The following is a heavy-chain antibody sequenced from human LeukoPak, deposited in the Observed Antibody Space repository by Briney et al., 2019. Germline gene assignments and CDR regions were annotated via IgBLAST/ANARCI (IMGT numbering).Heavy chain of an antibody. J-gene: IGHJ4*02. V-gene: IGHV1-2*02. CDR1: GYTFTSYY. Sequence: ASVKVSCKASGYTFTSYYMHWVRQAPGQGLEWMGWINPNSGGTNYAQKFQGRVTMTRDTSISTAYMELSRLRSDDTAVYYCARGARAFSSSSSLVDYWGQGTLVTVSS. CDR2: INPNSGGT. CDR3: ARGARAFSSSSSLVDY. D-gene: IGHD6-6*01.